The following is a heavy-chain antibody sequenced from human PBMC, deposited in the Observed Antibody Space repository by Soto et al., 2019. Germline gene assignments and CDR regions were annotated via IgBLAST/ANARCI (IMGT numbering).Heavy chain of an antibody. CDR3: TEVVYYYDSSGLEYFQH. CDR1: GFTFGDYA. CDR2: IRSKAYGGTT. V-gene: IGHV3-49*03. J-gene: IGHJ1*01. D-gene: IGHD3-22*01. Sequence: PGGSLRLSCTASGFTFGDYAMSWFRQAPGKGLEWVGFIRSKAYGGTTEYAASVKGRFTISRDDSKSIAYLQMNSLKTEDTAVYYCTEVVYYYDSSGLEYFQHWGQGTLVTVSS.